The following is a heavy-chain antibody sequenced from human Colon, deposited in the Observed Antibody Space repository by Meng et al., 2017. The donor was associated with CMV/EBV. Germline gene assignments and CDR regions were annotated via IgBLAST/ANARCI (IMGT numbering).Heavy chain of an antibody. CDR2: IYRTGIGGST. Sequence: GGSLRLSCAASGFNVSSNSMSWVRQAPGRGLEWVSLIYRTGIGGSTYYADSVKGRFTISRDKSKNTLYLQMNSLRAEDTAVYYCARLTSRSPNYDYWGQGTLVTVSS. J-gene: IGHJ4*02. V-gene: IGHV3-53*01. CDR3: ARLTSRSPNYDY. D-gene: IGHD4/OR15-4a*01. CDR1: GFNVSSNS.